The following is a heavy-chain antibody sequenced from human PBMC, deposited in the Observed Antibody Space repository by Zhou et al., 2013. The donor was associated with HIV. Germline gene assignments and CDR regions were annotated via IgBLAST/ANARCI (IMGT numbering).Heavy chain of an antibody. J-gene: IGHJ6*02. Sequence: VQLQESGPGLVKPSETLSLTCTVSGGSISGYYWSWIRQPAGKGLEWIGRIYTSGSTNYNPSLKSRVTIPVEMSKNQFSLKVSSVTAADTAVYYCARDLYPASRYGMDVWGQGTTVTVSS. CDR1: GGSISGYY. V-gene: IGHV4-4*07. CDR3: ARDLYPASRYGMDV. CDR2: IYTSGST.